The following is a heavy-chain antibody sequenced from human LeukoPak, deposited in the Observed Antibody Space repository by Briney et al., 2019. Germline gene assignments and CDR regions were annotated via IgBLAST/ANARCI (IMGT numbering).Heavy chain of an antibody. CDR3: ARTISLTGLFDP. Sequence: ASVKVSCKASGYTFTSYGISWVRQAPGQGLEWMGWISAYNGNTNYAQKLQGRVTMTTDTSTSTAYMELRSLRSEDTAVYYCARTISLTGLFDPWGQGTLVTVSS. D-gene: IGHD3-9*01. V-gene: IGHV1-18*01. CDR2: ISAYNGNT. CDR1: GYTFTSYG. J-gene: IGHJ5*02.